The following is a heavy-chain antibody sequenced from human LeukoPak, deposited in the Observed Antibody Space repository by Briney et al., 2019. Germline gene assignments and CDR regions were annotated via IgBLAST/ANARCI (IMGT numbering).Heavy chain of an antibody. CDR2: INSDGSTT. CDR3: ARGNYYGQDY. D-gene: IGHD3-10*01. J-gene: IGHJ4*02. CDR1: GFTFSSYW. V-gene: IGHV3-74*01. Sequence: GGSLRLSCGASGFTFSSYWMHWVRQAPGKGLVWISRINSDGSTTSYADSVKGRFTISRDNAKNTLYLQMNSLRAEDTAVYYCARGNYYGQDYWGQGTLVTVSS.